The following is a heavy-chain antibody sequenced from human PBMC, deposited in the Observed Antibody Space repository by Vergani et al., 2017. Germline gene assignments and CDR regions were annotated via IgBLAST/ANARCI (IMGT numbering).Heavy chain of an antibody. CDR2: INHSGST. V-gene: IGHV4-34*01. Sequence: QVQLQQWGAGLLKPSETLSLTCAVYGGSFSGYYWSWIRQPPGKGLEWIGEINHSGSTNYNPSLKSRVTISVDTSKNQFSLKLSSVTAADTAVYYCARGYSSSWYVGYWGTGILVTVAS. CDR3: ARGYSSSWYVGY. J-gene: IGHJ4*02. D-gene: IGHD6-13*01. CDR1: GGSFSGYY.